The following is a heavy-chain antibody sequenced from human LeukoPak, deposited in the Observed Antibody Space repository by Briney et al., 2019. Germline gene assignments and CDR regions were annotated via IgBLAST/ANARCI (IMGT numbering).Heavy chain of an antibody. D-gene: IGHD3-3*01. CDR1: GGSISSGDYY. V-gene: IGHV4-30-4*01. J-gene: IGHJ5*02. CDR2: IYYSGST. CDR3: ARVTRYYDFWRGYPPAGNWFDP. Sequence: SETLSLTCTVSGGSISSGDYYWSWIRQPPGKGLEWIGYIYYSGSTYYNPSLKSRVTISVDTSKNQFSLKLSSVTAADTAVYYCARVTRYYDFWRGYPPAGNWFDPWGQGTLVTVSS.